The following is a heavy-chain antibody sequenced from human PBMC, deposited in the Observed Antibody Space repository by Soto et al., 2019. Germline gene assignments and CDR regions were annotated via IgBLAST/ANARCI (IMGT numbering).Heavy chain of an antibody. CDR3: VRGQWLPRGEY. CDR1: RGALSGYS. CDR2: INHSGST. V-gene: IGHV4-34*01. J-gene: IGHJ4*02. Sequence: SETLSLTCAVYRGALSGYSWNWIRQPPGKGLEWIGEINHSGSTNYNPSLKSRVTISADTSENQLSLRLTSVTAADTAVYYCVRGQWLPRGEYWGQGTLVTVSS. D-gene: IGHD6-19*01.